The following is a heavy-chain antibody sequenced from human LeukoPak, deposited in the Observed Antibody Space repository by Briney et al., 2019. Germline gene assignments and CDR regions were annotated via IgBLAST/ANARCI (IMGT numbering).Heavy chain of an antibody. CDR2: ISSSSSYI. J-gene: IGHJ3*02. Sequence: PGGSLRLSCAASGFTFSSYSMNWVRQAPGKGLEWVSYISSSSSYIYYADSVKGRFTISRDNAKNSLYLQMNSLRAEDTAVYYCARPLKRWFGELRDAFDIWGQGTMVTVSS. CDR1: GFTFSSYS. CDR3: ARPLKRWFGELRDAFDI. D-gene: IGHD3-10*01. V-gene: IGHV3-21*01.